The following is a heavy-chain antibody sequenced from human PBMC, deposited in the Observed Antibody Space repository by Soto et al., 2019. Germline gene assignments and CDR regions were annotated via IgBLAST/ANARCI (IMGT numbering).Heavy chain of an antibody. Sequence: QVQLVESGGGVVQPGRSLRLSCAASGFTFSSYAMHWVRQAPGKGLEWVAVISYDGSNKYYADSVKGRFTISRDNSKNTLYLQMNSLRAEDTAVYYCARGRGVFDYWGQGTLVTVSS. V-gene: IGHV3-30-3*01. CDR2: ISYDGSNK. D-gene: IGHD3-10*01. CDR3: ARGRGVFDY. CDR1: GFTFSSYA. J-gene: IGHJ4*02.